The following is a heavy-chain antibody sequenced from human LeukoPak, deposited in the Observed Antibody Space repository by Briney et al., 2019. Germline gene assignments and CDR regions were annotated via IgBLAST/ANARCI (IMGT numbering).Heavy chain of an antibody. J-gene: IGHJ6*03. CDR3: ARVQQQLVYYYYYYMDV. V-gene: IGHV3-48*04. CDR1: GFTFTSES. CDR2: ISGGGNSI. Sequence: GGSLRLSCAASGFTFTSESMNWFRQAPGKGLEWVSYISGGGNSIYYADSVKGRFTISRDNAKNSLYLQMNSLRAEDTAVYYCARVQQQLVYYYYYYMDVWGKGTTVTVSS. D-gene: IGHD6-13*01.